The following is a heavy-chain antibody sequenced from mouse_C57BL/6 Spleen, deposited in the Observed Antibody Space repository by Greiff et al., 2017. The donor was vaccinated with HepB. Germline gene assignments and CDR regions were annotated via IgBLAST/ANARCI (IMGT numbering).Heavy chain of an antibody. Sequence: EVQLQQSGPELVKPGASVKIPCKASGYTFTDYNMDWVKQSHGKSLEWIGDINPNNGGTIYNQKFKGKATLTVDKSSSTAYMELRSLTSEDTAVYYCARNLDYGSSPWFAYWGQGTLVTVSA. V-gene: IGHV1-18*01. CDR1: GYTFTDYN. J-gene: IGHJ3*01. CDR3: ARNLDYGSSPWFAY. CDR2: INPNNGGT. D-gene: IGHD1-1*01.